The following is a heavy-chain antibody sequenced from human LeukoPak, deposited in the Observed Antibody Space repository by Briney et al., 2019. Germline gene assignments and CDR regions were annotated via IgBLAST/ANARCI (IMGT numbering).Heavy chain of an antibody. CDR2: MNPNSGNT. Sequence: ASVKVSCKASGYTFTGYYMHWVRQAPGQELEWMGWMNPNSGNTGYAQKFQGRVTMTRSTSITTAYMELTSLRPEDTAVYYCVRCAVGCYYNYGIDAWGQGTTVTVSS. D-gene: IGHD2-8*01. V-gene: IGHV1-8*02. J-gene: IGHJ6*02. CDR3: VRCAVGCYYNYGIDA. CDR1: GYTFTGYY.